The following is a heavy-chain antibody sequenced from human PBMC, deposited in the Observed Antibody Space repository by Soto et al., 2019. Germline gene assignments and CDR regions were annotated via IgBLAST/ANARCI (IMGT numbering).Heavy chain of an antibody. J-gene: IGHJ4*02. CDR1: GFTVSGDY. CDR2: IHFGGNT. CDR3: TKVSPQWLVHDY. Sequence: EMQLVETGGGLIQPGGSLRLSCAASGFTVSGDYVSWVRQAPGKGLECVSVIHFGGNTYYADSVKGRFTVSRDNSKNTLYLQMNSLRVEDTAIYFCTKVSPQWLVHDYWGQGTLVTVSS. D-gene: IGHD6-19*01. V-gene: IGHV3-53*02.